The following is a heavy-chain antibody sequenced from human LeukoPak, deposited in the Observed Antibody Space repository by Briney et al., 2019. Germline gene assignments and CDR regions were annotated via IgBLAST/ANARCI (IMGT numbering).Heavy chain of an antibody. V-gene: IGHV3-9*01. CDR3: AKADSSGYPPTY. CDR2: ISWNSGNI. Sequence: PGRSLRLSCAASGFTFSSYGMHWVRQAPGKGLEWVSGISWNSGNIGYADSVKGRFTISRDNAKNSLYLQMNSLRAEDTALYYCAKADSSGYPPTYWGQGTLVTVSS. D-gene: IGHD3-10*01. J-gene: IGHJ4*02. CDR1: GFTFSSYG.